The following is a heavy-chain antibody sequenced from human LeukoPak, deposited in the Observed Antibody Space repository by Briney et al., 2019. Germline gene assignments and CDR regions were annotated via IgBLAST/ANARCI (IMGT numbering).Heavy chain of an antibody. Sequence: SVKVSCKASGGTFSSYAISWVRQAPGQGLEWMGGIIPIFGTANYAQKFQGRVTITADESTSTAYMELSSLRSEDTAVYYCARESSRPDYGDYVGAFDIWGQGTMVTASS. CDR3: ARESSRPDYGDYVGAFDI. CDR2: IIPIFGTA. CDR1: GGTFSSYA. J-gene: IGHJ3*02. V-gene: IGHV1-69*13. D-gene: IGHD4-17*01.